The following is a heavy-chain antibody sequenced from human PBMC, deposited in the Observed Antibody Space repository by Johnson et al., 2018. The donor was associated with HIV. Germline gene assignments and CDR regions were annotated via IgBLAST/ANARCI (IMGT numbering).Heavy chain of an antibody. D-gene: IGHD6-19*01. V-gene: IGHV3-53*01. CDR1: GFTVSSNY. J-gene: IGHJ3*02. CDR3: ARDQGSGWYSPHAFDI. Sequence: VQVVESGGGLIQPGGSLRLSCAASGFTVSSNYMSWVRQAPGQGLEWVSVIYSGGSTIYYADSVKGRFTISRDNAKNSLYLQMNSLRAEDTAVYYCARDQGSGWYSPHAFDIWGQGTMVTVSS. CDR2: IYSGGSTI.